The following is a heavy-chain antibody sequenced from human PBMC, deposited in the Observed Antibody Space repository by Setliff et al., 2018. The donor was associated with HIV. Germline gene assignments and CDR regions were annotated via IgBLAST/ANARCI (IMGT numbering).Heavy chain of an antibody. D-gene: IGHD6-6*01. CDR2: INHSGST. CDR3: LTSSIGPLPWDY. Sequence: SETLSLTCAVYGGSFSGYYWSWIRQPPGKGLEWIGEINHSGSTNYNPSLRSRITISVDMSKNQFSLKLNSVTAADTAVYYCLTSSIGPLPWDYWGQGTLVTVSS. V-gene: IGHV4-34*01. J-gene: IGHJ4*02. CDR1: GGSFSGYY.